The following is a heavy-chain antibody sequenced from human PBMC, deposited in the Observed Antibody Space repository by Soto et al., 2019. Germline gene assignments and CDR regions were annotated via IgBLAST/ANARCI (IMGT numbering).Heavy chain of an antibody. J-gene: IGHJ4*02. CDR3: ARTPTDF. V-gene: IGHV1-8*01. CDR1: GYTFTSYD. Sequence: KASCKASGYTFTSYDINWVRQATGQGLEWMGLVNPKSGSTVSAQKFQGRVSMTRNISISTAFRELSSLTSDDTAAYYCARTPTDFWGQGTQVTVSS. CDR2: VNPKSGST.